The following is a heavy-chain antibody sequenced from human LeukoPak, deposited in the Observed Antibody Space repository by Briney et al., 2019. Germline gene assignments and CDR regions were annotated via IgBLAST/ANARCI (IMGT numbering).Heavy chain of an antibody. V-gene: IGHV3-13*01. CDR3: AREGFGEFADI. J-gene: IGHJ3*02. D-gene: IGHD3-10*01. CDR1: GFTFSNHD. Sequence: QAGGSLRLSCVASGFTFSNHDMHWVRQATGKGLEWVSAIGTAGKTYYADSVKGRFTISRENAKNSLYLQLNSLRAGDTAVYYCAREGFGEFADIWGQGTMVTVSS. CDR2: IGTAGKT.